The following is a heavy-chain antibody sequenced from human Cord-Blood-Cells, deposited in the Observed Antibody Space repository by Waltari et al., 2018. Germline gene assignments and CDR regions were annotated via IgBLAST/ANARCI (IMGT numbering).Heavy chain of an antibody. V-gene: IGHV1-8*03. D-gene: IGHD2-2*01. CDR3: ARGVVPAALYYYYGMDV. CDR2: MNPNSGNT. J-gene: IGHJ6*02. CDR1: GYTFTSYD. Sequence: QVQLVQSGAEVKKPGASVKVSCKASGYTFTSYDINWVRQANGKGLEWMGWMNPNSGNTGYAQKFQGRVTITRNTSISTAYMELSSLRSEDTAVYYCARGVVPAALYYYYGMDVWGQGTTVTVSS.